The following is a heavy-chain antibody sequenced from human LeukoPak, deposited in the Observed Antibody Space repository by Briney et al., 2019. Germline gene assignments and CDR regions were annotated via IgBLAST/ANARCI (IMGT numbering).Heavy chain of an antibody. CDR2: INAGNGDT. CDR1: GYTFAKYA. Sequence: GASVKVSCKASGYTFAKYAIHWVRQAPGQRLEWMGWINAGNGDTRYSQKFQGGVTLTRDTSTSTAYMELRSLRSDDTAVYYCARSPASGYYDSSGPYTGGYFDYWGQGTLVTVSS. CDR3: ARSPASGYYDSSGPYTGGYFDY. J-gene: IGHJ4*02. D-gene: IGHD3-22*01. V-gene: IGHV1-3*01.